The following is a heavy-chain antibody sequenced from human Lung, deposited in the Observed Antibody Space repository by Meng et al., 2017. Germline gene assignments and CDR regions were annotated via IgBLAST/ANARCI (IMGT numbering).Heavy chain of an antibody. V-gene: IGHV1-2*06. Sequence: QWQVVRSGAEVKMPGVSVKVSCKASGSTFTDYWLHWVRRAPGQGLEGMGLINPNSGDTHYAQRFQGRGTMTGYTSISKAYMELSGLRHEDTAMYYCASDEDISAAGKRFGDYWGQGTLVTVSS. CDR1: GSTFTDYW. J-gene: IGHJ4*02. D-gene: IGHD6-13*01. CDR3: ASDEDISAAGKRFGDY. CDR2: INPNSGDT.